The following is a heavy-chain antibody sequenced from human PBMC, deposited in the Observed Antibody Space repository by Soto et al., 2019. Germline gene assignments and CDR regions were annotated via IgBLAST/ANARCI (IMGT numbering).Heavy chain of an antibody. CDR3: AKNGHPPYYYYGMDV. V-gene: IGHV1-18*01. Sequence: QGQLVQSGGEVMKPGASVKVSCKASGYTFTRYGISWVRQAPGQGLEWMGWISGYNGDTQYAQKFQGRVTMTVDTSTTTAYMELRSLTSADRAVYYCAKNGHPPYYYYGMDVWGEGTTVTVSS. D-gene: IGHD2-8*01. J-gene: IGHJ6*02. CDR2: ISGYNGDT. CDR1: GYTFTRYG.